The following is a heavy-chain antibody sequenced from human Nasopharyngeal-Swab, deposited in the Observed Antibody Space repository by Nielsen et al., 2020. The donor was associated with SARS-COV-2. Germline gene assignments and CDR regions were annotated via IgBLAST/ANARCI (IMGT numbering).Heavy chain of an antibody. Sequence: SETLSLTCTVSGGSVSSGSYYWSWIRQPPGKGLEWIGYIYYSGSTYYNPSLKSRVTISVDTSKNQFSLKLSSVTAADTAVYYCAGVLFTYFDYWGQGTLVTVSS. J-gene: IGHJ4*02. CDR3: AGVLFTYFDY. V-gene: IGHV4-31*03. CDR2: IYYSGST. CDR1: GGSVSSGSYY. D-gene: IGHD2/OR15-2a*01.